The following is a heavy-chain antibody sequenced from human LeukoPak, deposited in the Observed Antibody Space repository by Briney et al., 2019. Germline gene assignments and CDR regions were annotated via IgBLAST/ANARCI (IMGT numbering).Heavy chain of an antibody. Sequence: PGGSLRLSCAASGFTFSSYVMSWVRQAPGKGLEWVSDIRGSGSSTYYADSVKGRFTISRDNSKNTLYLQMNSLRAEDTAVYYCAKRKTSLTGYYPSRDYWGQGTLVTVSS. CDR2: IRGSGSST. V-gene: IGHV3-23*01. D-gene: IGHD3-9*01. CDR1: GFTFSSYV. J-gene: IGHJ4*02. CDR3: AKRKTSLTGYYPSRDY.